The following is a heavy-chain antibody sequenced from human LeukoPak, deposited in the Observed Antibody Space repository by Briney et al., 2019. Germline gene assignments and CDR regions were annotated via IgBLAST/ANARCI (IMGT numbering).Heavy chain of an antibody. D-gene: IGHD2/OR15-2a*01. CDR3: ATYRQVLLSFES. V-gene: IGHV3-20*04. J-gene: IGHJ4*02. CDR2: INWNGGST. Sequence: GGSLRLSCAASGFTFDDYGMSWVRQAPGKGLEWVSGINWNGGSTGYADSVKGRFTISRDNAKNSLYLQMNSLRAEDTAIYYCATYRQVLLSFESWGQGTLVTVSS. CDR1: GFTFDDYG.